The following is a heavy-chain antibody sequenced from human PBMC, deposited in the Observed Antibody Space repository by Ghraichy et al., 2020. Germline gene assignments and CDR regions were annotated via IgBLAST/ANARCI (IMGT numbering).Heavy chain of an antibody. D-gene: IGHD1-1*01. CDR1: GGSFSGFY. V-gene: IGHV4-34*01. J-gene: IGHJ4*02. CDR3: ARVAGALPKFHFDY. CDR2: INHSGST. Sequence: SETLSLTCAVYGGSFSGFYWSWIRQPPGEGLEWIGEINHSGSTNYNPSLKSRVTVSVDTSKNQFSLKLSSVTAADTAVYFCARVAGALPKFHFDYWGQGTLVTVSS.